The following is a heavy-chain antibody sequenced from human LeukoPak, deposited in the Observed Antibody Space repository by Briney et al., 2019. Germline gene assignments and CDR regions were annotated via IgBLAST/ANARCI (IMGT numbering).Heavy chain of an antibody. V-gene: IGHV3-23*01. D-gene: IGHD3-22*01. CDR3: AKDRPNYYGNNGHYYRRDGDS. J-gene: IGHJ5*01. CDR2: ISGSGDLT. CDR1: GFTFSIYA. Sequence: GGSLRLSCAASGFTFSIYAMSWVRQAPGKGLEWVSSISGSGDLTYYAGSVKGRFTISRDNSKNTLYLQMNSLRAEDTAIYYCAKDRPNYYGNNGHYYRRDGDSWGQGALVTVSS.